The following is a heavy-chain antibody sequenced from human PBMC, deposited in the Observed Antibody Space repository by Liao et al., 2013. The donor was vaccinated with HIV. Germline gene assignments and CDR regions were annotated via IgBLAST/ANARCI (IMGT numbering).Heavy chain of an antibody. V-gene: IGHV4-61*02. CDR2: VYTSGST. D-gene: IGHD3-22*01. J-gene: IGHJ6*01. Sequence: QVHLQESGPGLVKPSQTLSLTCTVSGGSISGGSYYWSWIRQPAGKGLEWIGRVYTSGSTNYNPSLQESSLHCQLVHVQRKTVLPSNLELRSTAADTAVYYCARAGGRLWKAVVTYYY. CDR1: GGSISGGSYY. CDR3: ARAGGRLWKAVVTYYY.